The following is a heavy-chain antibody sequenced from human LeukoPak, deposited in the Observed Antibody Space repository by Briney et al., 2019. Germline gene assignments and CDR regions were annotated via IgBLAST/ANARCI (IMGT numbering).Heavy chain of an antibody. J-gene: IGHJ6*03. CDR1: GGTFSSYA. CDR3: ARGGYSGYVAYYYYYMDV. D-gene: IGHD5-12*01. Sequence: SVKVSCKASGGTFSSYAISWVRQAPGQGLEWTGGIIPFFGTANYSQKFQGRVTITADKSTSTAYMELSSLRSEDTAVYYCARGGYSGYVAYYYYYMDVWGKGTTVTVSS. CDR2: IIPFFGTA. V-gene: IGHV1-69*06.